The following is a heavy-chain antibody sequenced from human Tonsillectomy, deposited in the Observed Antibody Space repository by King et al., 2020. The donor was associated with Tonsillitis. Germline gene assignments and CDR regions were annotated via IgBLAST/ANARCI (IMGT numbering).Heavy chain of an antibody. CDR1: GGSFSGYY. D-gene: IGHD2/OR15-2a*01. CDR2: IKHSGRT. V-gene: IGHV4-34*01. CDR3: ARGVSGFDL. Sequence: VQLQQWGAGLLKPSETLSLPCAVYGGSFSGYYWNWIRQPPGKGLEGIGEIKHSGRTNTNPSLRSRVTISIDTSKNQFSLNLSSVPAAGTALYYCARGVSGFDLWGRGTLVTVSS. J-gene: IGHJ2*01.